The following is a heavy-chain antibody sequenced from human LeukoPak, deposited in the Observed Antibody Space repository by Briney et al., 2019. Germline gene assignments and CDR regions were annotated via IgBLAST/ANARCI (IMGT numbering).Heavy chain of an antibody. D-gene: IGHD1-26*01. CDR3: ARVDSGSYPPLGY. CDR1: GGTFSSYA. Sequence: SVKVSCNASGGTFSSYAISWVRQAPGQGLEWMGRIIPILGIANYAQKFQGRVTITADKSTSTAYMELSSLRSEDTAVYYCARVDSGSYPPLGYWGQGTLVTVSS. J-gene: IGHJ4*02. CDR2: IIPILGIA. V-gene: IGHV1-69*04.